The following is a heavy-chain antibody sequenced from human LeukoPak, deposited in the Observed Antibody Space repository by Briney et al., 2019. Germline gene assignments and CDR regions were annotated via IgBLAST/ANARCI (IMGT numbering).Heavy chain of an antibody. CDR3: ARRRDSGSLQHFDY. V-gene: IGHV3-11*01. CDR2: ISSSGSTI. D-gene: IGHD1-26*01. J-gene: IGHJ4*02. CDR1: GFTVSGNY. Sequence: PGGSLRLSCAVSGFTVSGNYMSWVRQAPGKGLEWVSYISSSGSTIYYADSVKGRFTISRDNAKNSLYLQMNSLRAEDTAVYYCARRRDSGSLQHFDYWGQGTLVTVSS.